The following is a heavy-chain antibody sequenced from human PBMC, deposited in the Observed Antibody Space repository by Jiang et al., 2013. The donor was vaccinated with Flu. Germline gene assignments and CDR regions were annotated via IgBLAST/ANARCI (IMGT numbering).Heavy chain of an antibody. V-gene: IGHV6-1*01. J-gene: IGHJ5*02. CDR2: TYYRSKWYY. CDR3: ARGPGTGTIRFDP. CDR1: GDSVSGNSAA. Sequence: SGSGLVKPSQTLSLTCAIFGDSVSGNSAAWNWIRQSPSRGLEWLGRTYYRSKWYYDYAVSVKSRITINPDTSKNQFSLRLNSVTPEDTAVYYCARGPGTGTIRFDPVGPGNPGHRLL. D-gene: IGHD1-1*01.